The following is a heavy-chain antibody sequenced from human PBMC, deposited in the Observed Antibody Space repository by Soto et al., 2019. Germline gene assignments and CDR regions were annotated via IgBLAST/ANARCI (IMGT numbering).Heavy chain of an antibody. CDR1: GGSISSYY. D-gene: IGHD3-22*01. CDR2: IYTSGST. Sequence: SETLSLTCTVSGGSISSYYWSWIRQPAGRGLEWIGRIYTSGSTNYNPSLKSRVTMSVDTSKNQFSLKLSSVTAADTAVYYCARANYDSSGYYLDGMDVWGQGTTVTVSS. V-gene: IGHV4-4*07. CDR3: ARANYDSSGYYLDGMDV. J-gene: IGHJ6*02.